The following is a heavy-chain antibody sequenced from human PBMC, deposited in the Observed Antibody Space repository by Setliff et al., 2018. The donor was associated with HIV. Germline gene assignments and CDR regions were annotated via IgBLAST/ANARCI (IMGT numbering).Heavy chain of an antibody. Sequence: LGESLKISCMGSGYSFTTYRITWVRQMPGKGLEWMGRIDPSDSYTDYSQSFHGHVTLSVDRSINTAYLQWSSLKASDTAMYYCARVGPGHRDGKIYDTFDIWGQGTLVTVSS. D-gene: IGHD5-12*01. CDR1: GYSFTTYR. CDR3: ARVGPGHRDGKIYDTFDI. CDR2: IDPSDSYT. J-gene: IGHJ3*02. V-gene: IGHV5-10-1*01.